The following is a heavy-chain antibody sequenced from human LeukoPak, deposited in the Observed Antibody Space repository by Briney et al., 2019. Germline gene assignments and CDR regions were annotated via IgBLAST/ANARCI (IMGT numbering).Heavy chain of an antibody. Sequence: PGGSLRLSCSVSGFTFSSYAMHWVRQAPGKGLEWVSGISGSGAGTYYADSVKGRFTISRDNSKNTLYLQMNSLRAEDTAVYYCAKMVREFYTISYYFDYWGQGTLVTVSS. D-gene: IGHD2-8*01. CDR3: AKMVREFYTISYYFDY. CDR1: GFTFSSYA. CDR2: ISGSGAGT. V-gene: IGHV3-23*01. J-gene: IGHJ4*02.